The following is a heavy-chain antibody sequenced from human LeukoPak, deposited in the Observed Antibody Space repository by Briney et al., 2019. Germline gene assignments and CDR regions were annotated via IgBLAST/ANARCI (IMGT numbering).Heavy chain of an antibody. CDR2: INHSGST. Sequence: PSETLSLTCAVYGGSFSGYYWSWIRQPPGKGLEWIGEINHSGSTNYNPSLKSRVTISVDTSKNQFSLKLSSVTAADTAVYYCARGQTRWLFLDTNWFDPWGQGTLVTVSS. D-gene: IGHD3-22*01. CDR1: GGSFSGYY. V-gene: IGHV4-34*01. CDR3: ARGQTRWLFLDTNWFDP. J-gene: IGHJ5*02.